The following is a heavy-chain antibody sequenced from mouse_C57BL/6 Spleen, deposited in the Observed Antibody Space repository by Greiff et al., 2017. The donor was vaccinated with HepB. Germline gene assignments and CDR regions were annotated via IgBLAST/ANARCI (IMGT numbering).Heavy chain of an antibody. V-gene: IGHV1-82*01. Sequence: QVQLQQSGPQLVKPGASVKISCKASGYAFSSSWMNWVKQRPGKGLEWIGRIYPGDGDTNYNGKFKGKATLTADKSSSTAYMQLSSLTSEDSAVYFCARRTDYWGQGTTLTVSS. CDR1: GYAFSSSW. CDR2: IYPGDGDT. CDR3: ARRTDY. J-gene: IGHJ2*01.